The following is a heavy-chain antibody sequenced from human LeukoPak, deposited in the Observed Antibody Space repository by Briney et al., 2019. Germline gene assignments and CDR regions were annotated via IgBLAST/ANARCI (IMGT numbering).Heavy chain of an antibody. V-gene: IGHV4-39*07. D-gene: IGHD3-9*01. J-gene: IGHJ3*02. CDR3: ASARLQYFDWLLYGDAFDI. Sequence: SETLSLTCTVSGGSISSSSYYWGWIRQPPGKGLEWIGSIYYSGSTYYNPSLKSRVTISVDTSKNQFSLKLSSVTAADTAVYYCASARLQYFDWLLYGDAFDIWGQGTMVTVSS. CDR1: GGSISSSSYY. CDR2: IYYSGST.